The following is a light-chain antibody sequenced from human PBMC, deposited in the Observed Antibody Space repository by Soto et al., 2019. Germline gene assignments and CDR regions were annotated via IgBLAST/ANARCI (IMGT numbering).Light chain of an antibody. J-gene: IGKJ1*01. Sequence: IVLTHAPATMSLSPGEIATLSCRARQSVGSNLAWYQQKPVQAPRLLIYGASTRATGIPARFSGSGSETEFTLTISSLQAEDSAVYFCQQYNNWPTWTFGQGTKVDIK. CDR1: QSVGSN. V-gene: IGKV3-15*01. CDR3: QQYNNWPTWT. CDR2: GAS.